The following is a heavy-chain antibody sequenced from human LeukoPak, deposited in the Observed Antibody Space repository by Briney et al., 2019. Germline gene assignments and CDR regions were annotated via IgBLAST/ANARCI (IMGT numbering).Heavy chain of an antibody. V-gene: IGHV3-7*01. J-gene: IGHJ6*02. Sequence: GGSLRLSCAASGFTFSSYAMHWVRQAPGKGLEWVANIKQDGSEKYYVDSVKGRFTISRDNAKNSLYLQMNSLRAEDTAVYYCARDPLIAVAGTYYYYGMDVWGQGTTVTVSS. CDR2: IKQDGSEK. D-gene: IGHD6-19*01. CDR1: GFTFSSYA. CDR3: ARDPLIAVAGTYYYYGMDV.